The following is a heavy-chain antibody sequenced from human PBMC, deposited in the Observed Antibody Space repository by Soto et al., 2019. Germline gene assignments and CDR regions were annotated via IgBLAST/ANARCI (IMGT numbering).Heavy chain of an antibody. J-gene: IGHJ4*02. D-gene: IGHD3-9*01. V-gene: IGHV4-59*01. CDR3: ARAALVQEYYFDY. CDR1: GGSISSYY. Sequence: PSETLSLTCTVSGGSISSYYWSWIRQPPGKGLEWIGYIYYSGSTNYNPSLKSRVTISVDTSKNQFSLKLSSVTAADTAVYYCARAALVQEYYFDYWGQGTLVTVSS. CDR2: IYYSGST.